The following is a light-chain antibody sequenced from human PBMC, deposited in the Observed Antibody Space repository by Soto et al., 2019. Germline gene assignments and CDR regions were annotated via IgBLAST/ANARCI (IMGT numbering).Light chain of an antibody. V-gene: IGKV3-15*01. CDR1: QSVSSN. Sequence: EIVMTQSPATLSVSPGERATLSCRASQSVSSNLAWYQQKPGQAPRLLIYGASTRATGIPARFSGSGSGTEFTLXIXSLQSXXFAVYYCQQYNNWPLYTFGQGTKLEIK. CDR2: GAS. CDR3: QQYNNWPLYT. J-gene: IGKJ2*01.